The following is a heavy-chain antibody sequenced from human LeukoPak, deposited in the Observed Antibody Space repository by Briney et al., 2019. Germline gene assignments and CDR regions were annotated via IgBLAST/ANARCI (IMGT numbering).Heavy chain of an antibody. D-gene: IGHD2-2*01. CDR2: INTDGSST. V-gene: IGHV3-74*01. CDR1: GFTFSSYW. J-gene: IGHJ4*02. CDR3: ARDLEDIVVVPAAMGY. Sequence: GGSLRLSCAASGFTFSSYWMHWVRQAPGKGLVWVSRINTDGSSTSYADSVKGRFTISRDNAKNTLYPQMNSLRAEDTAVYYCARDLEDIVVVPAAMGYWGQGTLVTVSS.